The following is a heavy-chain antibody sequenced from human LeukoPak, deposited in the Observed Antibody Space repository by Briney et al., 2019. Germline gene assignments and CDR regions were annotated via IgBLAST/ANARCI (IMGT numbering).Heavy chain of an antibody. CDR3: ARVYDSSGYYYASFDY. Sequence: GASVKVSCKASGYTFTSYDINWVRQATGQGLEWMGWMNPNSGNTGYAQKIQGRVTMTRNTSISTAYMELSSLRSEDTAVYYCARVYDSSGYYYASFDYWGQGTLVTVSS. D-gene: IGHD3-22*01. CDR1: GYTFTSYD. CDR2: MNPNSGNT. V-gene: IGHV1-8*01. J-gene: IGHJ4*02.